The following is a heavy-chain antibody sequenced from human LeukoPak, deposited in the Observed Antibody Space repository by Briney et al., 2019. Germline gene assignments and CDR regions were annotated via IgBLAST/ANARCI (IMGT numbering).Heavy chain of an antibody. V-gene: IGHV1-46*01. D-gene: IGHD6-6*01. CDR1: GYTFTSYY. Sequence: ASVTVSCTASGYTFTSYYMHWVRQAPGQGLEWMGIINPSAGSTSYAQKFQGRVTMTRDTSTSTVYMELSSLRSEDTAVYYCARDLSRRGLYSSSSDYYYMDVWGKGTTVTVSS. CDR3: ARDLSRRGLYSSSSDYYYMDV. CDR2: INPSAGST. J-gene: IGHJ6*03.